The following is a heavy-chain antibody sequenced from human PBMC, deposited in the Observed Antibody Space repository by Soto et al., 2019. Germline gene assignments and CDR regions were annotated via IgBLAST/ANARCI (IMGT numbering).Heavy chain of an antibody. CDR3: SRGGDGFDL. Sequence: QVRLQESGPGLVRPSQTLSLTCSVSCDSLTIGGHYLTWIRQHPWKGLEWIGYIYHSGSTYYSPSPKSRVLISVDPSENQLALKVASMTAADTALYYCSRGGDGFDLWGQGKLVTVSS. CDR2: IYHSGST. CDR1: CDSLTIGGHY. J-gene: IGHJ3*01. V-gene: IGHV4-31*03.